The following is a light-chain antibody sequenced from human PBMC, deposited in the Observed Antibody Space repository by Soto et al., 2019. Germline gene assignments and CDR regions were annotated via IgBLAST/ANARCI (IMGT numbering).Light chain of an antibody. CDR2: ENN. V-gene: IGLV1-51*02. Sequence: QSALTQPPSVSAALGQKVTISCSGSSSNIGNKYVSWYQQLPGTAPKLLIFENNKRPSGIPDRFSGSKSGTSATLDITGLQTGDEADYYCGTWDTSLGGGLFGGGTKLTVL. CDR1: SSNIGNKY. J-gene: IGLJ3*02. CDR3: GTWDTSLGGGL.